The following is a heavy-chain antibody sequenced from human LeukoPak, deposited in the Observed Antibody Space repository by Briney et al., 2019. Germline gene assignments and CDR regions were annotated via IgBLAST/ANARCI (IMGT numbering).Heavy chain of an antibody. CDR1: GFTFSTNW. CDR2: ISSDGSIT. V-gene: IGHV3-74*01. CDR3: EGIVGATPR. D-gene: IGHD1-26*01. J-gene: IGHJ4*02. Sequence: PGGSLRLSCAASGFTFSTNWMHWVRQAPGKGLVWVSRISSDGSITNYADSVKGRFTISRDNAKNTLYLQMNSLRAEDTAVYYCEGIVGATPRWGQGTLVTVSS.